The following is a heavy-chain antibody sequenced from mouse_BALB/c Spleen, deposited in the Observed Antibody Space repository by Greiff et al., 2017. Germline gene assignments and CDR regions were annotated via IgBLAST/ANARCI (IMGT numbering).Heavy chain of an antibody. J-gene: IGHJ2*01. CDR1: GYTFTSYW. Sequence: QVQLQQSGAELARPGASVKLSCKASGYTFTSYWMQWVKQRPGQGLEWIGAIYPGDGDTRYTQKFKGKATLTADKSSSTAYMQLSSLASEDSAVYYCARYDYDEYWGQGTTLTVSS. CDR3: ARYDYDEY. CDR2: IYPGDGDT. D-gene: IGHD2-4*01. V-gene: IGHV1-87*01.